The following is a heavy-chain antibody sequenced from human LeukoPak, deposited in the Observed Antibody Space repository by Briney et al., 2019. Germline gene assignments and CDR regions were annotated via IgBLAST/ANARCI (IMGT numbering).Heavy chain of an antibody. CDR3: ARGSSWYYYNDPGDYMDV. D-gene: IGHD6-13*01. Sequence: PSETLSLTCTVSGGSISSYYWSWIRQPAGKGLEWIGRIHTSGSTNYNPSLKSRVTMSVDTSKNQFSLKLSSVTAADTAVYYCARGSSWYYYNDPGDYMDVWGKGTTVTVSS. J-gene: IGHJ6*03. V-gene: IGHV4-4*07. CDR2: IHTSGST. CDR1: GGSISSYY.